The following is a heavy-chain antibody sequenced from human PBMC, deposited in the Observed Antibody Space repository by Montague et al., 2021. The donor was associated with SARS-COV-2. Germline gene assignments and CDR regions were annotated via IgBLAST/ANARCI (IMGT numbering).Heavy chain of an antibody. V-gene: IGHV4-61*08. CDR2: VYYNGDI. Sequence: LVKPTQTLTLTCTFSGFSLISDGVGVGWIRQSPGKGLEWIGYVYYNGDIKHNPSLRSRVSLSLDTSMNQFSLQLNSLTAADTAVYYCARGASLAGRFDYWGQGILITVSS. CDR1: GFSLISDGVG. CDR3: ARGASLAGRFDY. D-gene: IGHD6-19*01. J-gene: IGHJ4*02.